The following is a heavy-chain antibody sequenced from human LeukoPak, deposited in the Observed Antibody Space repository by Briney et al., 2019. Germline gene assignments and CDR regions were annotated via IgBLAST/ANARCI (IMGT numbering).Heavy chain of an antibody. CDR3: ARDFGRWFLDY. J-gene: IGHJ4*02. D-gene: IGHD4-23*01. Sequence: PGGSLRLSCAASGFTFSSYAMSWVRQVSGKGLEWVSVISGSGGSTYYADSVKGRFTISRDNSKNTLYLQMNSLRAEDTAVYYCARDFGRWFLDYWGQGTLVTVSS. V-gene: IGHV3-23*01. CDR2: ISGSGGST. CDR1: GFTFSSYA.